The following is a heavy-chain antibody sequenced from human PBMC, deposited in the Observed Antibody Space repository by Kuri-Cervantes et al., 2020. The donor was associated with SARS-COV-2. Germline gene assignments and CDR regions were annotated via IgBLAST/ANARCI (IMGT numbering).Heavy chain of an antibody. CDR2: IIPILGIA. CDR3: ARSSVLRYFDWLLAFDY. Sequence: SVKVSCKASGYTFTSYGISWVRQAPGQGLEWMGGIIPILGIANYAQKFQGRVTITADKSTSTAYMELSSLRSEDTAVYYCARSSVLRYFDWLLAFDYWGQGTLVTVSS. CDR1: GYTFTSYG. J-gene: IGHJ4*02. D-gene: IGHD3-9*01. V-gene: IGHV1-69*10.